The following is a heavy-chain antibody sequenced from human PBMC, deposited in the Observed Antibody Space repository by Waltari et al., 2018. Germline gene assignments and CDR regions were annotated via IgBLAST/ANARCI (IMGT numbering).Heavy chain of an antibody. Sequence: EVQLVASGGGLVQPGGSLRLSCAASGLSVTTNYMNWVRQTPMKGLELGSVIYKCCTYYADSVKGRFTISRDTSKNTVYLQMNSLRAEDTAVYYCATDWNADYIFDQWGQGTLVTISS. CDR2: IYKCCT. CDR1: GLSVTTNY. V-gene: IGHV3-66*01. CDR3: ATDWNADYIFDQ. J-gene: IGHJ4*02. D-gene: IGHD4-17*01.